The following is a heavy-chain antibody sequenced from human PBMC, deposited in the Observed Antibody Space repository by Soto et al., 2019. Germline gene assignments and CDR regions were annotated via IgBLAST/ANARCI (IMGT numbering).Heavy chain of an antibody. V-gene: IGHV1-8*01. J-gene: IGHJ2*01. CDR1: GYTFTSYD. D-gene: IGHD3-22*01. CDR2: MNPNSGNT. CDR3: ARSTDYYDSSGYEYWYFDL. Sequence: ASVKVSCKASGYTFTSYDINWVRQATGQGLEWMGWMNPNSGNTGYARKFQGRVTMTRNTSISTAYMELSSLRSEDTAVYYCARSTDYYDSSGYEYWYFDLWGRGTLVTVSS.